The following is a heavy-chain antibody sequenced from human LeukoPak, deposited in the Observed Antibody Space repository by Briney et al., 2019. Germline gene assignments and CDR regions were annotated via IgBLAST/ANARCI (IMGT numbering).Heavy chain of an antibody. CDR2: ISGSGGST. D-gene: IGHD5-12*01. J-gene: IGHJ4*02. CDR1: GFTFSSYA. CDR3: AKDGPSGYDFNY. Sequence: PGGSLRLSCAASGFTFSSYAMSWVRQAPGKGLEWVSAISGSGGSTYYADPVKGRFTISRDNSKNTLFLQMNSLRAEDTAVYYCAKDGPSGYDFNYWGQGTLVTVSS. V-gene: IGHV3-23*01.